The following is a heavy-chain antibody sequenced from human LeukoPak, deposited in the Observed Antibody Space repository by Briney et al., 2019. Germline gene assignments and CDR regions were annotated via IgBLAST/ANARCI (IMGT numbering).Heavy chain of an antibody. D-gene: IGHD3-10*01. CDR3: ARETGYGLGVDYGDY. Sequence: ETLSLTCTVSGGSISSGGYYWSWIRQHPGKGLEWLSVIYRGGNTYYADSVKGRFTISRDRSKNTLSLQMSSLSAEDTAVYYCARETGYGLGVDYGDYWGQGTLVTVSS. CDR1: GGSISSGGYY. V-gene: IGHV3-66*01. CDR2: IYRGGNT. J-gene: IGHJ4*02.